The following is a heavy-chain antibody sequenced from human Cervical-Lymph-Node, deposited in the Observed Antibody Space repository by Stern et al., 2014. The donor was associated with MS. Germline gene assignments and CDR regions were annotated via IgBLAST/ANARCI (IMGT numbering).Heavy chain of an antibody. V-gene: IGHV5-51*01. CDR2: IYPGDSDI. Sequence: VQLVESGAEVKKPGESLKISCKGSGYSFTSYWIGWVRQMPGKGLEWMGIIYPGDSDIRYNPSFQGQVTISADKSISTAYLQWSSLKASDTAMYYCARQSHRSSGYYVIDYWGQGTLVTVSS. CDR3: ARQSHRSSGYYVIDY. CDR1: GYSFTSYW. D-gene: IGHD3-22*01. J-gene: IGHJ4*02.